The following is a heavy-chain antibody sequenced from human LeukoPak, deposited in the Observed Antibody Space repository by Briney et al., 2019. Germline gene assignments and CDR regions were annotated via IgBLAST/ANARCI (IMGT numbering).Heavy chain of an antibody. Sequence: SETLSLTCAVYGGSFSGYYWTWIRQPPGKGREWIGEINHSGSTNYNPPLKSRVTISVDTSKNQISLKLSSVTAADTAVYYCARRCRIGSGWFYDYWGRGTLVTVSS. CDR1: GGSFSGYY. J-gene: IGHJ4*02. V-gene: IGHV4-34*01. CDR2: INHSGST. CDR3: ARRCRIGSGWFYDY. D-gene: IGHD6-19*01.